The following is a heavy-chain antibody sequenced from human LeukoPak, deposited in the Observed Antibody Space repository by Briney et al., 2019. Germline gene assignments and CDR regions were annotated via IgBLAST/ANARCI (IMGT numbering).Heavy chain of an antibody. J-gene: IGHJ4*02. CDR1: GGTFSSYA. Sequence: ASVEVSCKASGGTFSSYAISWVRQAPGQGLEWMGGIIPIIGTANYAQKFQGRVTITADESTSTAYMELSSLRSEDTAVYYCAREPTHYYDSSGPTSFDYWGQGTLVTVSS. CDR3: AREPTHYYDSSGPTSFDY. V-gene: IGHV1-69*13. D-gene: IGHD3-22*01. CDR2: IIPIIGTA.